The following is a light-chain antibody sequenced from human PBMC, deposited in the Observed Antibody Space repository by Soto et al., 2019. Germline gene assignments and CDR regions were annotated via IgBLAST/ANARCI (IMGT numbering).Light chain of an antibody. CDR2: DVN. CDR1: SSDVGGYNY. CDR3: CSYTGTYSGV. V-gene: IGLV2-11*01. Sequence: QSALTQPRSVSGSPGQSVTISCTGTSSDVGGYNYVSWYQQYPGKAPKFVIYDVNKRPSGVPDRFSGSKSGNTASLTISGLQAEDEADYYCCSYTGTYSGVFGGGTKVTVL. J-gene: IGLJ3*02.